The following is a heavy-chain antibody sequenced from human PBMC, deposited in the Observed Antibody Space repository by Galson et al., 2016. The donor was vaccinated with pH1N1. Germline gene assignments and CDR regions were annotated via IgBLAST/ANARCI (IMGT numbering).Heavy chain of an antibody. CDR3: ATSSPHITGTTGFFGLDV. V-gene: IGHV1-2*04. CDR2: ISPDSGGT. J-gene: IGHJ6*02. CDR1: TYSFSGCY. D-gene: IGHD1-7*01. Sequence: SVKVSCKASTYSFSGCYIHWVRQAPGQGLEWMGWISPDSGGTVYAQKFQDWVTMTWDTSISTTYMEVTRLTSDDTAVYFCATSSPHITGTTGFFGLDVWGQGTTVTVSS.